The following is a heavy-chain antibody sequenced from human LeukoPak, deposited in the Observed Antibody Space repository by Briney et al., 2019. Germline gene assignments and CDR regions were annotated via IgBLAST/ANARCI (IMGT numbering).Heavy chain of an antibody. J-gene: IGHJ4*02. CDR1: GYTFTNYY. CDR3: AYDSSGYSPFLPHPLDY. V-gene: IGHV1-18*04. Sequence: PSASVKVSCKASGYTFTNYYMHWVRQAPGQGLEWMGWISAYNGNTNYAQKLQGRVTMTTDTSTSTAYMELRSLRSDDTAVYYCAYDSSGYSPFLPHPLDYWGQGTLVTVSS. D-gene: IGHD3-22*01. CDR2: ISAYNGNT.